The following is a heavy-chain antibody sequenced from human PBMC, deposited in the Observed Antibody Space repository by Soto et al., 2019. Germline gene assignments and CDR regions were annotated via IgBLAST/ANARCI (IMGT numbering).Heavy chain of an antibody. V-gene: IGHV5-51*01. J-gene: IGHJ4*02. Sequence: GESLKISFQTSGYKFTNNWITWVRQVPGRGREWVAISNPADSDLRHSPSFQGHLTVSVDRSNSTVYLRWSSLRASDTAKYFCARQTSWFGELSLDYWGQGTLVTVSS. CDR3: ARQTSWFGELSLDY. CDR1: GYKFTNNW. D-gene: IGHD3-10*01. CDR2: SNPADSDL.